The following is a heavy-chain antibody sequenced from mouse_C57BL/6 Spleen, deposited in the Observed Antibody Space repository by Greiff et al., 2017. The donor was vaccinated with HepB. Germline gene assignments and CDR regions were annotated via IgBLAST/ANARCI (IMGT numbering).Heavy chain of an antibody. J-gene: IGHJ3*01. CDR3: ARSEYYGSSYPFAY. D-gene: IGHD1-1*01. Sequence: QVQLQQPGAELVKPGASVKLSCKASGYTFTSYWMQWVKQRPGQGLEWIGEIDPYDSYTNYNQKFKGKATLTVDTSSSTAYMQLSSLTSEDSAVYYCARSEYYGSSYPFAYWGQGTLVTVSA. V-gene: IGHV1-50*01. CDR1: GYTFTSYW. CDR2: IDPYDSYT.